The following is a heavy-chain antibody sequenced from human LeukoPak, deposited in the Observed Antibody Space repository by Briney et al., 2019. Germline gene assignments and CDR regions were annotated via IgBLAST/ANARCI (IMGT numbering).Heavy chain of an antibody. D-gene: IGHD2-2*01. CDR1: GGSISSSSYY. CDR2: IYYSGST. Sequence: SETLSLTCTVSGGSISSSSYYWGWIRQPPGKGLEWIGSIYYSGSTYYNPSLKSRVTISVDTSKNQSSLKLSSVTAADTAVYYCALGYCSSTSCNLDNWFDPWGQGTLVTVSS. V-gene: IGHV4-39*01. CDR3: ALGYCSSTSCNLDNWFDP. J-gene: IGHJ5*02.